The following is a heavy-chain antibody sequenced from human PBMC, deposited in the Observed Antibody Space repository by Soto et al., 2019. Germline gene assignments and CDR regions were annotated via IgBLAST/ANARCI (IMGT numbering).Heavy chain of an antibody. Sequence: QVQLVESGGGVVQPGRSLRLSCAASGFTFSSYGMHWVRQAPGKGLEWVAVISYDGSNKYYADSVKGRFTISRDNSKNTLYLQISSLAAEDTVVYYCAKRSPTYYHYVMDVWGQGTTVTVSS. CDR1: GFTFSSYG. CDR3: AKRSPTYYHYVMDV. CDR2: ISYDGSNK. J-gene: IGHJ6*02. V-gene: IGHV3-30*18.